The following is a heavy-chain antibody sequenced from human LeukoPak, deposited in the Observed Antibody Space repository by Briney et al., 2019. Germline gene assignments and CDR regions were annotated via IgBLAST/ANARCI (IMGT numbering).Heavy chain of an antibody. D-gene: IGHD3-3*01. CDR2: ISGSGGST. V-gene: IGHV3-23*01. J-gene: IGHJ6*03. CDR1: GFTFSSYA. Sequence: GGSLRLSCAASGFTFSSYAMSWGRQAPGKGGEGVAGISGSGGSTYYAASVNGRFTLSRDNSKNTLYLQMNSLRAEDTAVYYCADDFWSDYYYMDVWGKGTPVTVSS. CDR3: ADDFWSDYYYMDV.